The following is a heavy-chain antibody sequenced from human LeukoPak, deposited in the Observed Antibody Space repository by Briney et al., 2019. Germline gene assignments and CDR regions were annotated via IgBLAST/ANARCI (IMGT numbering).Heavy chain of an antibody. CDR2: IRDTGSST. V-gene: IGHV3-23*01. Sequence: GGSLRLSCAASGFTFSSYAMSWVRYAPGKGPEWVAGIRDTGSSTYYADSAKGRFTISRDNVNNTLYLQMNSLRDEDTGIYYCTRESIYCSSTSCYSTYGLGVWGQGTTVTVSS. CDR1: GFTFSSYA. D-gene: IGHD2-2*02. J-gene: IGHJ6*02. CDR3: TRESIYCSSTSCYSTYGLGV.